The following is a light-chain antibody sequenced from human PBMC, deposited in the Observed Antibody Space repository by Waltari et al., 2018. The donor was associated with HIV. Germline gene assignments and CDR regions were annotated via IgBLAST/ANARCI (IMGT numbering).Light chain of an antibody. CDR1: QSVSSSY. J-gene: IGKJ2*01. Sequence: EIVLTQSPGTLSLSPGERATLSCRASQSVSSSYLAWYQQKPGQAPRLLIYDASSRATGIPDRFSGSGSGTDFTLTISRLEPEDFAVYYCQQYGSPPYTFGQGTKLEIK. CDR2: DAS. V-gene: IGKV3-20*01. CDR3: QQYGSPPYT.